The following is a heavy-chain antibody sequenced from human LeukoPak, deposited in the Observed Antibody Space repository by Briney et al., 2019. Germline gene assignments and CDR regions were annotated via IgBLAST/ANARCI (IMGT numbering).Heavy chain of an antibody. J-gene: IGHJ6*02. CDR3: ARFGVDYDMDV. CDR1: GGSISGHY. CDR2: IHYTGKP. D-gene: IGHD3-16*01. V-gene: IGHV4-59*11. Sequence: SETLSLTCSVSGGSISGHYWTWIRQPPGKGLEWIGQIHYTGKPDYNPSLKSRITISVDTSKNQVSLQVSSVTAADSAIYYCARFGVDYDMDVWGHGATVTVFS.